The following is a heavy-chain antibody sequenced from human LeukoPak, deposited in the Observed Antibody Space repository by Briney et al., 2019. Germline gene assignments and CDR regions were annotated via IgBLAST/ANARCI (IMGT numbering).Heavy chain of an antibody. CDR3: ARVPPSAHQLLSSDY. V-gene: IGHV1-18*04. D-gene: IGHD1-26*01. Sequence: GASVKVSCKASGYIFTNYGISWVRQAPGQGLEWMSWISANNGETRYAQNFQGRVTMTTDTSTTTAYMELRSLRSDDTAVYYCARVPPSAHQLLSSDYWGQGTQVTVSS. CDR1: GYIFTNYG. CDR2: ISANNGET. J-gene: IGHJ4*02.